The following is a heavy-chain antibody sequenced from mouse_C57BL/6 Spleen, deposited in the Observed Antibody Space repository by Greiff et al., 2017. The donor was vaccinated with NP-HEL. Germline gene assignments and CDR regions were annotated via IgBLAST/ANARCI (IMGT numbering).Heavy chain of an antibody. D-gene: IGHD2-3*01. CDR3: ARPDGYYEGYYAMDY. J-gene: IGHJ4*01. CDR1: GYTFTSYW. Sequence: VQLQQSGAELVKPGASVKMSCKASGYTFTSYWITWVKQRPGQGLEWIGDIYPGSGSTNYNEKFKSKATLTVDTSSSTAYMQLSSLTSEDSAVYYCARPDGYYEGYYAMDYWGQRTSVTVSS. V-gene: IGHV1-55*01. CDR2: IYPGSGST.